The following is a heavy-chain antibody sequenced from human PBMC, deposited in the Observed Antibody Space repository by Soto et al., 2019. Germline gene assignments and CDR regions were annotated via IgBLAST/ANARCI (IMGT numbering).Heavy chain of an antibody. Sequence: GGSLRLSCAASGFTFSSYAMHWVRQAPGKGLEWVALISYDGSDKDYADSVKGRFTISRDNSRNTLFLQMNSLRAEHTAVYFCARAGKGNAQLALAFWGQGTRVTVSS. D-gene: IGHD3-10*01. CDR1: GFTFSSYA. J-gene: IGHJ4*02. CDR2: ISYDGSDK. CDR3: ARAGKGNAQLALAF. V-gene: IGHV3-30-3*01.